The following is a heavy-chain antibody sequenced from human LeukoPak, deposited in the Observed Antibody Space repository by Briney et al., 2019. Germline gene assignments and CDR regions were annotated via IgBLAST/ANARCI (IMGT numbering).Heavy chain of an antibody. CDR1: GGSISSGSYY. CDR3: AVSDYGDYRGVDY. J-gene: IGHJ4*02. Sequence: SETLSLTCTVSGGSISSGSYYWSWIRQPAGKGLEWIGRIYTSGSTNYNPSLKSRVTISVDTSKNQFSLKLSSVTAADTAVYYCAVSDYGDYRGVDYWGQGTLVTVSS. CDR2: IYTSGST. D-gene: IGHD4-17*01. V-gene: IGHV4-61*02.